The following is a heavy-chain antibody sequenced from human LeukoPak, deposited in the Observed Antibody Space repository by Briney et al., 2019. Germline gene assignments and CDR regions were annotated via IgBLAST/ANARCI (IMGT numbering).Heavy chain of an antibody. CDR3: ARDGSGYDDAFDI. Sequence: GSLRLSCAASGFTFSSYSMNWVRQAPGKGLEWVSSISSSSGYIYYADSLEGRFTISRDNAKNSLYLQMNSLRAEDTAVYYCARDGSGYDDAFDIWGQGTMVTVSS. J-gene: IGHJ3*02. CDR1: GFTFSSYS. CDR2: ISSSSGYI. V-gene: IGHV3-21*01. D-gene: IGHD3-10*01.